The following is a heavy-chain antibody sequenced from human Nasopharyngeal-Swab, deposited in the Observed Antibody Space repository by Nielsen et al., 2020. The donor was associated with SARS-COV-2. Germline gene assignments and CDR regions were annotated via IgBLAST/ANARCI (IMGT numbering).Heavy chain of an antibody. Sequence: GEALKISCAASGFTFRSYWMTWVRQAPGKGLEWLANVKEDGSATNYVDSVRGRFTISRDNAKNSLYLQMNSLSDDDTAIYYCAKEDWGPARWGQGTLVIVSS. J-gene: IGHJ4*02. CDR1: GFTFRSYW. CDR2: VKEDGSAT. D-gene: IGHD3-16*01. V-gene: IGHV3-7*01. CDR3: AKEDWGPAR.